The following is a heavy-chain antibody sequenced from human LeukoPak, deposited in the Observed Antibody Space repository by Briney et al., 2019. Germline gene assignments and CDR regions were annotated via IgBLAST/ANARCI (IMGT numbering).Heavy chain of an antibody. CDR1: GYTFSSYW. Sequence: GESLKISCKGSGYTFSSYWISWVRQMPGKGREWMGRIDPSDSYTNYSPSFQGHVTISADKSISTAYLQWSSLKASDIAMYYCAREVGRVRYFDYWGQGSLVTVSS. CDR2: IDPSDSYT. V-gene: IGHV5-10-1*01. J-gene: IGHJ4*02. D-gene: IGHD2-2*01. CDR3: AREVGRVRYFDY.